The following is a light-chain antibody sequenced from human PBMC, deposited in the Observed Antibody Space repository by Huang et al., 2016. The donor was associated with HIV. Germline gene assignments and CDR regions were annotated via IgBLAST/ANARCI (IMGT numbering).Light chain of an antibody. CDR1: QTIVSNY. CDR2: DAA. CDR3: QQYGASPWT. Sequence: EIVLTQSPGTLSLSPGERATLSCRASQTIVSNYLAWYQQKPGQSPRLLIHDAATRATGVPDRFTGSASGTDFTLTIGRLEPEDVAVYFCQQYGASPWTFGQGTKVELK. V-gene: IGKV3-20*01. J-gene: IGKJ1*01.